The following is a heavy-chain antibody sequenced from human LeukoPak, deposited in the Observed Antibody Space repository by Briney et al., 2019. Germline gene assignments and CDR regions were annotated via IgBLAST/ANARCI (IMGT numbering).Heavy chain of an antibody. CDR1: GFTFGDYA. D-gene: IGHD2-2*01. V-gene: IGHV3-11*04. CDR2: ISSSGSNI. Sequence: GGSLRPSCTASGFTFGDYAMSWVRQAPGKGLEWVSYISSSGSNIYYADSVKGRFTISRDNAKNSLYLQMNSLRAEDTAVYYCAREGGIVVVPAAIRYNWFDPWGQRTLVTVSS. CDR3: AREGGIVVVPAAIRYNWFDP. J-gene: IGHJ5*02.